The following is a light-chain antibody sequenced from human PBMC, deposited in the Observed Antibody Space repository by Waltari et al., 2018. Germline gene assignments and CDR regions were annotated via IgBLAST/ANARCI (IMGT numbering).Light chain of an antibody. Sequence: QSALTQPPSASGSPGQTVTISCAGTSRDVGSSAYASWYQKHPGQAPKLLIYHVTKRPSGVPDRFSGSKSGNTASLTVSGLQAEDEADYYCSSNAGINNFVFGGGTKLTVL. V-gene: IGLV2-8*01. CDR2: HVT. J-gene: IGLJ2*01. CDR3: SSNAGINNFV. CDR1: SRDVGSSAY.